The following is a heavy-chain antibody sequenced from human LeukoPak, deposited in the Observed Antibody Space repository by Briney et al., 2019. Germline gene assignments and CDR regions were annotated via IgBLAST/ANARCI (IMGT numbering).Heavy chain of an antibody. CDR1: GFTFSSYA. CDR2: ISYDGSIK. CDR3: ATWEYSSGWWNLDY. V-gene: IGHV3-30*04. J-gene: IGHJ4*02. D-gene: IGHD6-19*01. Sequence: GRSLRLSCAASGFTFSSYAMHWVRQAPGKGLEWVAVISYDGSIKYYADSVKGRFTISRDNSKNTLFLQMNSLRAEDTAVYYCATWEYSSGWWNLDYWGQGTLVTVSS.